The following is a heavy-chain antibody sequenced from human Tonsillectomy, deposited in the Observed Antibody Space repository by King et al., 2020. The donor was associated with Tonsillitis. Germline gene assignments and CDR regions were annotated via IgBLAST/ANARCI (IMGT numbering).Heavy chain of an antibody. CDR2: ISGSGGTT. D-gene: IGHD3-9*01. V-gene: IGHV3-23*01. J-gene: IGHJ4*02. CDR1: GFTFSSYA. CDR3: AKIRYFDWLLPFDY. Sequence: VQLKESGGGLVQPGGSLRLSCAASGFTFSSYALSWVRQAPGKGLEWVSAISGSGGTTSYADSVKGRFTLSRDNSKNTLYLQMNSLRAEDTALYYCAKIRYFDWLLPFDYWGQGTLVTVSS.